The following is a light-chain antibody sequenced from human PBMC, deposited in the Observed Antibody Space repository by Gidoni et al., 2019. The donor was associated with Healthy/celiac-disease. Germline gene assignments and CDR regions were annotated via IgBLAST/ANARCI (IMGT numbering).Light chain of an antibody. CDR3: AAWDDSLSGGWV. V-gene: IGLV1-47*01. J-gene: IGLJ3*02. CDR2: RNN. Sequence: QSVLTQPPPASGTPGQRVTISCSGSSSNIGSNYVYWYQQLPGTAPKLLIYRNNQRPSGVPDRFSGSKSGTSASLAISGLRSEDEADYYCAAWDDSLSGGWVFGGGTKLTVL. CDR1: SSNIGSNY.